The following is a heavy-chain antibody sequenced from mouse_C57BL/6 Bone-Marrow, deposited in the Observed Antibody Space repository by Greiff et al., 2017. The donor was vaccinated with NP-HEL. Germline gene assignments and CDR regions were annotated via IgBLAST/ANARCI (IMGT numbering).Heavy chain of an antibody. CDR2: ISSGSSTI. CDR1: GFTFSDYG. CDR3: ARSYYDGMSYWYFDV. D-gene: IGHD1-1*01. J-gene: IGHJ1*03. V-gene: IGHV5-17*01. Sequence: EVQGVESGGGLVKPGGSLKLSCAASGFTFSDYGMHWVRQAPGKGLEWVAYISSGSSTIYYADTVKGRFTISRDNAKTTLFRQMTMLWSEDTAMYYCARSYYDGMSYWYFDVWGTGTTVTVSS.